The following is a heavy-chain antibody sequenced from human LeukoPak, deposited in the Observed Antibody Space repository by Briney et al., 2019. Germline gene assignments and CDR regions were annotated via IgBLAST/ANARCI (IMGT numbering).Heavy chain of an antibody. V-gene: IGHV1-2*02. CDR1: GYSFTGYY. CDR3: ARWVGYSNWFDP. Sequence: ASVEVSCKASGYSFTGYYMLWVRQAPGQGLEWMGWINPNSGDTNSAQKFQGRVTMTRDTSISTAYMELTRLTSDDTAVYYCARWVGYSNWFDPWGQGTLVTVSS. CDR2: INPNSGDT. D-gene: IGHD2-15*01. J-gene: IGHJ5*02.